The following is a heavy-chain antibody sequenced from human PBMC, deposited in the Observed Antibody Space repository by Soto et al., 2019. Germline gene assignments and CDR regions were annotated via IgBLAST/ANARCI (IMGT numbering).Heavy chain of an antibody. CDR2: INSDGSRI. CDR3: ARGASGRYYMDV. Sequence: EVQLVESGGVLVQPGGSLRLSCAASGFTFSSHWMHWVRQAPGKGLVWVSRINSDGSRINYADSVKGRLTISRDNAKKTVYLPMNSLRAEGTAVYICARGASGRYYMDVWGKGTTVTVSS. J-gene: IGHJ6*03. V-gene: IGHV3-74*01. CDR1: GFTFSSHW. D-gene: IGHD3-10*01.